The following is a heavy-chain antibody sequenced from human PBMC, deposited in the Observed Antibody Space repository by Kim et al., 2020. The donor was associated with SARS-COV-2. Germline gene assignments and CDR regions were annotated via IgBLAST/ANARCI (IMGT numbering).Heavy chain of an antibody. D-gene: IGHD1-26*01. J-gene: IGHJ4*02. V-gene: IGHV3-21*01. Sequence: GGSLRLSCAASGFTFSSYSMNWVRQAPGKGLEWVSSISSSSSYIYYADSVKGRFTISRDNAKNSLYLQMNRLRAEDTAVYYCARESGSYSYYFDYWGQGTLVTVSS. CDR1: GFTFSSYS. CDR2: ISSSSSYI. CDR3: ARESGSYSYYFDY.